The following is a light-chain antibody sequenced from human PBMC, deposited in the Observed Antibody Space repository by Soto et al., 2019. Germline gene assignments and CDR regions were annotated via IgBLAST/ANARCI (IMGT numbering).Light chain of an antibody. Sequence: DIQMTQSPSSLSASVGERVTITCRASQSISSYLNWYQQKPGKAPKLLIYAASSLQSGVPSRFSGSGSETDFTLTISSLQPEDFATYYCQQSYSTPRTFGQGTKVEIK. V-gene: IGKV1-39*01. CDR1: QSISSY. CDR2: AAS. CDR3: QQSYSTPRT. J-gene: IGKJ1*01.